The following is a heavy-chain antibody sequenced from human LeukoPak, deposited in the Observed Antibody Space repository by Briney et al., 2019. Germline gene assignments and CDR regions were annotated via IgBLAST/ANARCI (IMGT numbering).Heavy chain of an antibody. D-gene: IGHD5-18*01. Sequence: PGGSMRLSCAASGLAFSAYKMHWVRQAPRKGLVWVSRISTDGYTTDYADSVKGRFTISRDNSKNTLSLQMNSLRAEDTAVYYCAKQYIYGFDYWGQGTLVTVSS. CDR3: AKQYIYGFDY. CDR1: GLAFSAYK. J-gene: IGHJ4*02. CDR2: ISTDGYTT. V-gene: IGHV3-NL1*01.